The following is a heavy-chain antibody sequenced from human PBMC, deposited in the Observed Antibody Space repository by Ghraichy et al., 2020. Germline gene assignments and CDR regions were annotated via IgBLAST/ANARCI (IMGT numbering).Heavy chain of an antibody. D-gene: IGHD4-23*01. CDR2: IIPIFGTA. CDR3: ARGGHQRDSTTVVTPAFDY. CDR1: GGTFSSYA. V-gene: IGHV1-69*13. Sequence: SVKVSCKASGGTFSSYAISWVRQAPGQGLEWMGGIIPIFGTANYAQKFQGRVTITADESTSTAYMELSSLRSEDTAVYYCARGGHQRDSTTVVTPAFDYWGQGTLVTVSS. J-gene: IGHJ4*02.